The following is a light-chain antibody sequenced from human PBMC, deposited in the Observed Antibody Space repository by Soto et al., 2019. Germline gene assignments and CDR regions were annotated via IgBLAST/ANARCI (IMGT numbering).Light chain of an antibody. CDR1: QGISNY. Sequence: DIQMTQSPSSLSASVGDRVTITCRASQGISNYLAWYQQKPGKVPMLLIYAASALQSGVPSRFSGSGFGTDFTLTISSLQAEDVATYYCEKYNSAPQTFGQGTKVEIK. CDR3: EKYNSAPQT. V-gene: IGKV1-27*01. CDR2: AAS. J-gene: IGKJ1*01.